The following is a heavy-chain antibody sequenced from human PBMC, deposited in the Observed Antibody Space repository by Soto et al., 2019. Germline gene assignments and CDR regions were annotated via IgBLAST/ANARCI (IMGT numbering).Heavy chain of an antibody. V-gene: IGHV3-53*02. CDR2: IHAGGNS. CDR3: VRDFTS. D-gene: IGHD3-10*01. Sequence: EVQLEETGGGLIQPGGSLTLSCRASGFIVSRNYMSWVRQGPGKGPEWVSIIHAGGNSFFADAVKGRFTISRDNSKNTLKLHMNNLRVEDTAAYYCVRDFTSWGQGTLVTVSS. CDR1: GFIVSRNY. J-gene: IGHJ4*02.